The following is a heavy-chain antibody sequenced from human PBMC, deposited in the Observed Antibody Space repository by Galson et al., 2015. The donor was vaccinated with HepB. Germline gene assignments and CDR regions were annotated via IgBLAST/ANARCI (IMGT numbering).Heavy chain of an antibody. J-gene: IGHJ4*02. CDR1: GYTFTGFY. V-gene: IGHV1-2*06. CDR2: INPKSGGT. CDR3: ASLGITGTTFQGDY. D-gene: IGHD1-7*01. Sequence: SVKVSCKASGYTFTGFYIHWVRQAPGQGLEWMGRINPKSGGTNYAQKFQGRVTMTRDTSISTAYMELSSLRSDDTAVYYCASLGITGTTFQGDYWGQGSLVSVSS.